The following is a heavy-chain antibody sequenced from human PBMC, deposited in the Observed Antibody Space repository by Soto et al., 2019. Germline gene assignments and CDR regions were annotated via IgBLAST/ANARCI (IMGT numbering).Heavy chain of an antibody. Sequence: EVQLVQSGAEVKKPGESLKISCKGSGYSFTSYWIGWVRQMPGKGLEWMGIIYPGDSDTRYSPTFQGQVTISADKSIRTAYLQWSSLKASDTAMYYCARTYGSGSQVRQTWVFDIWGQGTMVTVAS. J-gene: IGHJ3*02. V-gene: IGHV5-51*03. CDR1: GYSFTSYW. CDR2: IYPGDSDT. D-gene: IGHD3-10*01. CDR3: ARTYGSGSQVRQTWVFDI.